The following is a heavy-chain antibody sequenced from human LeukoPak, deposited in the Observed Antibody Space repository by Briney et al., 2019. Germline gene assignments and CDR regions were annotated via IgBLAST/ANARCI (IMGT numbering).Heavy chain of an antibody. CDR1: GYTFTSYG. CDR2: ISAYNGNT. CDR3: ARFQSSYYYDSSGYRYFDY. V-gene: IGHV1-18*01. Sequence: ASVKVSCKASGYTFTSYGISWVRQAPGQGLEWMGWISAYNGNTNYAQKLQGRVTMTTDTSTSTAYMELRSLRSDDTAVYYCARFQSSYYYDSSGYRYFDYWGQGTLVTVSS. D-gene: IGHD3-22*01. J-gene: IGHJ4*02.